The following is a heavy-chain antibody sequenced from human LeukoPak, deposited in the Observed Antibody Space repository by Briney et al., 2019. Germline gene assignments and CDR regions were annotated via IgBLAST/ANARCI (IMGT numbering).Heavy chain of an antibody. CDR3: ARGPSKRAAAPNWFDP. D-gene: IGHD6-13*01. CDR2: IIPILGIA. V-gene: IGHV1-69*04. Sequence: ASVKVFCKASGGTFSSYAISWVRQAPGQGLEWMGRIIPILGIANYAQKFRGRVTITADKSTSTAYMELSSLRSEDTAVYYCARGPSKRAAAPNWFDPWGQGTLVTVSS. CDR1: GGTFSSYA. J-gene: IGHJ5*02.